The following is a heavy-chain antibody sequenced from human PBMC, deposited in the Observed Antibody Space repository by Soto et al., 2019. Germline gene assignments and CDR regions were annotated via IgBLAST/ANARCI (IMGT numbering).Heavy chain of an antibody. J-gene: IGHJ4*02. Sequence: QVQLVQSGAEVKKPGASVKVSCKASGYTFTSYGISWVLQATGQWLEWMGWISAYNGNTNYAQKLQGRVTMTTDTSTSTAYMELRSLRSDDTAVYYCARVPTQLYYDILTGYFDYWGQGTLVTVSS. CDR2: ISAYNGNT. V-gene: IGHV1-18*01. CDR3: ARVPTQLYYDILTGYFDY. CDR1: GYTFTSYG. D-gene: IGHD3-9*01.